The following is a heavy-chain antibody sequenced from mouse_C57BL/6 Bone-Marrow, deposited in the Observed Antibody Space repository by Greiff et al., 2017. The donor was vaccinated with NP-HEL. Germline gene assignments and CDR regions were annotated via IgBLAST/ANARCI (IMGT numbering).Heavy chain of an antibody. J-gene: IGHJ3*01. Sequence: EVKLVESGGGLVKPGGSLKLSCAASGFTFSSYTMSWVRQTPEKRLEWVATISGGGGNTYYPDSVKGRFTFSRDNAKNTLYLQMSSLRSEDTALYYCARQGIYGSGYAYGGQGTLVTVSA. CDR3: ARQGIYGSGYAY. CDR2: ISGGGGNT. CDR1: GFTFSSYT. D-gene: IGHD1-1*01. V-gene: IGHV5-9*01.